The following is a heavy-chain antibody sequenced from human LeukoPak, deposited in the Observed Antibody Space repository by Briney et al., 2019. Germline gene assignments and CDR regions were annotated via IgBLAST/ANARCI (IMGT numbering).Heavy chain of an antibody. D-gene: IGHD3-22*01. CDR2: IYYSGST. V-gene: IGHV4-39*01. Sequence: SETLSLTCTVSGGSITSGDYYWTWIRQHPGKGLEWIGYIYYSGSTYYNPSLKSRVTISVDTSKNQFSLKLSSVTAADTAVYYCAGLNYDSSGYYYWGQGTLVTVSS. CDR1: GGSITSGDYY. J-gene: IGHJ4*02. CDR3: AGLNYDSSGYYY.